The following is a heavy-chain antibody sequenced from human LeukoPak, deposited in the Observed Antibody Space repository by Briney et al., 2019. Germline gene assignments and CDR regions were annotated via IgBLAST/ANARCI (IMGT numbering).Heavy chain of an antibody. CDR1: GGSISSSSYY. J-gene: IGHJ4*02. D-gene: IGHD3-10*01. Sequence: SETLSLTCTVSGGSISSSSYYWGWICQPPGKGLEWIGSIYYSGSTYYNPSLKSRVTISVDTSKNQFSLKLSSVTAADTAVYYCARGSLGSGSLDYWGQGALVTVSS. CDR3: ARGSLGSGSLDY. CDR2: IYYSGST. V-gene: IGHV4-39*07.